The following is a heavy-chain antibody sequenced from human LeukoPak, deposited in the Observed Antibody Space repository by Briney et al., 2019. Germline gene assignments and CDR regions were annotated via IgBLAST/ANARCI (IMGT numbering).Heavy chain of an antibody. V-gene: IGHV3-7*01. Sequence: GGSLRLSCEASGFTFTTYWISWVRQIPGKGLEWVANIKQDGTEKYSLDSVMGRFTISRDNVKSSVSLQMNSLRAEDTAVYYCARGPYCDSTSCQSFFDYWGQGALVTVSS. CDR3: ARGPYCDSTSCQSFFDY. CDR2: IKQDGTEK. J-gene: IGHJ4*02. D-gene: IGHD2-2*01. CDR1: GFTFTTYW.